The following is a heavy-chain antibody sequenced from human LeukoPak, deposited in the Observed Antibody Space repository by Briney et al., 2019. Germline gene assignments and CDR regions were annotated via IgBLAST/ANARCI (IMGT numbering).Heavy chain of an antibody. V-gene: IGHV4-39*01. CDR3: ASGVMLRFLAWLSYFDC. Sequence: SETLSLTCTVSGGSISSSSYYWGWIRQPPGKGLEWIGSIYYSGSTYYNPSLKSRVTISVDTSKNQFSLKLSSVTAADTAVYYCASGVMLRFLAWLSYFDCWGQGTLVTVSS. CDR1: GGSISSSSYY. J-gene: IGHJ4*02. D-gene: IGHD3-3*01. CDR2: IYYSGST.